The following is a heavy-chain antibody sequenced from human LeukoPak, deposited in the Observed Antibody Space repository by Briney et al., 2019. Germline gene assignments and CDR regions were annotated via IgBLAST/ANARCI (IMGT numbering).Heavy chain of an antibody. CDR1: GFTFSSYV. CDR2: ISYDGSSK. Sequence: GGSLRLSCAASGFTFSSYVMHWVRQAPGKGLEWVAVISYDGSSKYYADSVKGRFTISRDNSKNTLYLQMNSLRAEDTAVYYCARDKRGNVNTAMTDWGQGTLVTVSS. V-gene: IGHV3-30*04. D-gene: IGHD5-18*01. J-gene: IGHJ4*02. CDR3: ARDKRGNVNTAMTD.